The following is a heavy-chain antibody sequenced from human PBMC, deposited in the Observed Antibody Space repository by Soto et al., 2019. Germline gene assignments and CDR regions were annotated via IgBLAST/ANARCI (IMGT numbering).Heavy chain of an antibody. CDR3: ARALPNHNTIFGVVAANNFHY. Sequence: PSETLSLTCTVSGGSISSYYWSWIRQPPGKGLEWIGYIYYSGSTYYNPSLKSRVTISVDTSKNQFSLKLSSVTAADTAVFYCARALPNHNTIFGVVAANNFHYWGQGPLVTVS. J-gene: IGHJ4*02. V-gene: IGHV4-59*12. CDR2: IYYSGST. CDR1: GGSISSYY. D-gene: IGHD3-3*01.